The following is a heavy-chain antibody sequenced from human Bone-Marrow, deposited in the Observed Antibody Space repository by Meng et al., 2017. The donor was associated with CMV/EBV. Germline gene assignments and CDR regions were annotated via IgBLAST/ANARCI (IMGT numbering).Heavy chain of an antibody. D-gene: IGHD2-21*01. J-gene: IGHJ4*02. V-gene: IGHV1-2*02. CDR3: ARGPIVVVIAAYFDY. CDR1: GYTFTGYY. Sequence: ASVKVSCKASGYTFTGYYMHWVRQAPGQGLEWMGWINPNSGGTNYAQKFQGRVTMTRDTSISTAYMELSRLRSDDTAVYYCARGPIVVVIAAYFDYWGQGTLVTVPS. CDR2: INPNSGGT.